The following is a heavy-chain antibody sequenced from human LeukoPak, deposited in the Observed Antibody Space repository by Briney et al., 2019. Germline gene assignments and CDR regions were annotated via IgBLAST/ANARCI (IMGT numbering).Heavy chain of an antibody. CDR2: ISRSGGST. CDR1: GFTFSSYA. Sequence: GGSLRLSCAPYGFTFSSYAMSWVRQAPGKGLEWVSAISRSGGSTYYADSVKGRFTIYRDNSKNTLYLQMNSLRAEDTAVYYCAKLMEDYYDSSGYYYGAAGAFDIWGQGTMVTVSS. V-gene: IGHV3-23*01. CDR3: AKLMEDYYDSSGYYYGAAGAFDI. D-gene: IGHD3-22*01. J-gene: IGHJ3*02.